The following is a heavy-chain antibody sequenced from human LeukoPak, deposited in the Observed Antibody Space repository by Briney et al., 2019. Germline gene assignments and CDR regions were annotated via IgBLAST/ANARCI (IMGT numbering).Heavy chain of an antibody. Sequence: GRSLRLSCTASGLAFSNYGMNWVRQAPGKGLEWVSYITSSSRTRYYADSVKGRFTISRDNAKNSLYLQMSSLRDEDTAVYYCARASGSDGGVDYWGQGTLVTVSS. CDR2: ITSSSRTR. CDR1: GLAFSNYG. V-gene: IGHV3-48*02. J-gene: IGHJ4*02. D-gene: IGHD1-26*01. CDR3: ARASGSDGGVDY.